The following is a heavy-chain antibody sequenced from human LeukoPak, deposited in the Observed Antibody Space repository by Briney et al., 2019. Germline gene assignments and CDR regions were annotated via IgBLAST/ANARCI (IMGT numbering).Heavy chain of an antibody. Sequence: GGSLRLSCAASGFTLSTYWMSWVRQAPGKGLQLVANIKKDGSEKNCVDSVKGRYTISRDNAKNSLYLQMNSLRAEDAAVYYCARGLLAAAGIDYWGQGALVTVSS. CDR3: ARGLLAAAGIDY. J-gene: IGHJ4*02. V-gene: IGHV3-7*04. CDR2: IKKDGSEK. D-gene: IGHD6-13*01. CDR1: GFTLSTYW.